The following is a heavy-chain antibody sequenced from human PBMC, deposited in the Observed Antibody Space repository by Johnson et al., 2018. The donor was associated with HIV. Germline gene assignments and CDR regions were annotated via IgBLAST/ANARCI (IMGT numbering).Heavy chain of an antibody. CDR3: AKVSGYYDSLSAGWAFDI. D-gene: IGHD3-22*01. CDR2: ISCGGRT. CDR1: GFSVSTSY. V-gene: IGHV3-66*02. J-gene: IGHJ3*02. Sequence: VQLVESGGDLVQPGGSLRLSCAASGFSVSTSYMTWVRQAPGKGLAWVSSISCGGRTYYADSVKGRFTISRDNSKNTLYLQMNSLRAEDTAVYYCAKVSGYYDSLSAGWAFDIWGQGTMVTVSS.